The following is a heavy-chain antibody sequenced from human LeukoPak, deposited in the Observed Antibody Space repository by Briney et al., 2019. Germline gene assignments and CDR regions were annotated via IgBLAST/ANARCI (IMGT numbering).Heavy chain of an antibody. Sequence: SETLSLTCTVSGGSTSSGDYFWSWIRQPPGQGLEWIGYIYYSGTTYYNPPLKSRATISVDTSKNQFSLNLRSVSAADTAVYYCARETVSGHFDSWGQGTLVTVSS. V-gene: IGHV4-30-4*01. CDR2: IYYSGTT. D-gene: IGHD6-19*01. J-gene: IGHJ4*02. CDR3: ARETVSGHFDS. CDR1: GGSTSSGDYF.